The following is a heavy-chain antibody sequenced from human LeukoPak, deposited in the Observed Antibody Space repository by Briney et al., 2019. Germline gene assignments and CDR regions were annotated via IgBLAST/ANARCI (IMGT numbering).Heavy chain of an antibody. J-gene: IGHJ4*02. CDR1: GFTVSSNY. CDR3: AKDYDFWSGYQGNFDY. V-gene: IGHV3-53*01. Sequence: GGSLRLSCAASGFTVSSNYMSWVRQAPGKGLEWVSVIYSGGSTYYADSVKGRFTISRDNSKNTLYLQMNSLRAEDTAVYYCAKDYDFWSGYQGNFDYWGQGTLVTVSS. D-gene: IGHD3-3*01. CDR2: IYSGGST.